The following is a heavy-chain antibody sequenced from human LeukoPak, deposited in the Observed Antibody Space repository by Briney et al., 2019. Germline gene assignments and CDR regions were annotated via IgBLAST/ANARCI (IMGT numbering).Heavy chain of an antibody. CDR1: GFTFSSYG. CDR2: IRYDGSNK. V-gene: IGHV3-30*02. CDR3: ARARPTTYGGRGLDFDY. Sequence: AGGSLRLSCAASGFTFSSYGMHWVRQAPGKGLEWVAFIRYDGSNKYYADSVKGRFTISRDNAKNSLYLQMNSLRAEDTAVYYCARARPTTYGGRGLDFDYWGQGTLVTVSS. D-gene: IGHD2-8*01. J-gene: IGHJ4*02.